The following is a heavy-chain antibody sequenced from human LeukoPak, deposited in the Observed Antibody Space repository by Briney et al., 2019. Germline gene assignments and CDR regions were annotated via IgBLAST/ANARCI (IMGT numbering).Heavy chain of an antibody. Sequence: NPSETLSLTCTVSGGSISSYYWSWIRQPAGKGLEWIGRIYTSGSTNYNPSLKSRVAMSIDTSKNQFSLKLNSVTAADTAVYYCARVNAAALPEDWGQGTLVTVSS. V-gene: IGHV4-4*07. CDR1: GGSISSYY. J-gene: IGHJ4*02. CDR2: IYTSGST. D-gene: IGHD6-13*01. CDR3: ARVNAAALPED.